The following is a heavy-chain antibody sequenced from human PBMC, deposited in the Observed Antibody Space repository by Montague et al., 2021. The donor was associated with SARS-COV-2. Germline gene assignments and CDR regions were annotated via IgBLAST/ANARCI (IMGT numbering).Heavy chain of an antibody. J-gene: IGHJ4*02. V-gene: IGHV4-39*01. Sequence: SETLSLTCTVTDGPISGSSDYWGWIHQSPGKGLEWIASVDYSGNTYYSPSLKSRLTISVDTSKNQFSLKLNSVTAADTALYYCARREYSYGWGDWGQGTLVTVSS. D-gene: IGHD5-18*01. CDR1: DGPISGSSDY. CDR3: ARREYSYGWGD. CDR2: VDYSGNT.